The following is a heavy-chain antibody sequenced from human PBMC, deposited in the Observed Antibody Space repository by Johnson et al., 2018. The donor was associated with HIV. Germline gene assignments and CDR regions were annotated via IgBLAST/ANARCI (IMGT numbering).Heavy chain of an antibody. Sequence: VQLVESGGGLVQPGRSLRLSCTASGFTFGDYAMSWVRQAPGKGLEWVGFIRSKAYGGTTEYAASVKGRFTISRDDSKSIAYLQMNSLKTEDTAVYYCTRDTSVYSSGWGDAFDMWGQGTMVTVSS. J-gene: IGHJ3*02. D-gene: IGHD6-19*01. CDR3: TRDTSVYSSGWGDAFDM. CDR1: GFTFGDYA. CDR2: IRSKAYGGTT. V-gene: IGHV3-49*04.